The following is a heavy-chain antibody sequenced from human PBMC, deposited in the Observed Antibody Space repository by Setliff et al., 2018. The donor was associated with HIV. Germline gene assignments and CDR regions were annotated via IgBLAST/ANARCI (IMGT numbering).Heavy chain of an antibody. CDR1: GYSFTNYA. V-gene: IGHV1-18*01. D-gene: IGHD3-22*01. Sequence: ASVKVSCKASGYSFTNYAMHWVRQAPGKRLEWMGWISAYNGNTNYAQKLQGRVTMTTDTSTSTAYMELRSLRSDDTAVYYCAREPRYYHTSGTDAFDIWGQGTMVTVSS. CDR3: AREPRYYHTSGTDAFDI. CDR2: ISAYNGNT. J-gene: IGHJ3*02.